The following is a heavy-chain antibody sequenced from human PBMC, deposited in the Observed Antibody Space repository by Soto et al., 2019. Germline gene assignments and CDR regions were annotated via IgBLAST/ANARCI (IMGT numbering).Heavy chain of an antibody. CDR2: ISAYNGST. Sequence: QVQLVQSGAEVKKPGASVKVSCKASGYTFTSYGISWLRQAPGQGLEWMGWISAYNGSTTCAQKLQGRVTMTTGTSTRTAYIELRSLRTDDKAVYYCARSMRSGWEGEFDPWGQGTLVTVSS. D-gene: IGHD6-19*01. J-gene: IGHJ5*02. V-gene: IGHV1-18*04. CDR1: GYTFTSYG. CDR3: ARSMRSGWEGEFDP.